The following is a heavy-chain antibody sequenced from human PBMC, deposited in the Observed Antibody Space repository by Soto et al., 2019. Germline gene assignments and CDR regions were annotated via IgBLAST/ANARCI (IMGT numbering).Heavy chain of an antibody. CDR1: GFTFSSYA. Sequence: EVQLLESGGGLVQPGGSPRLSCAASGFTFSSYAMIWVRQAPGKGLEWVSAISYSGAGTYYADSVKGRFTISRDNSRSTLYLQMNSLRAEDTAVYYCAKLSISSSQTFYWGQGTQVTVSS. D-gene: IGHD6-6*01. CDR3: AKLSISSSQTFY. J-gene: IGHJ4*02. V-gene: IGHV3-23*01. CDR2: ISYSGAGT.